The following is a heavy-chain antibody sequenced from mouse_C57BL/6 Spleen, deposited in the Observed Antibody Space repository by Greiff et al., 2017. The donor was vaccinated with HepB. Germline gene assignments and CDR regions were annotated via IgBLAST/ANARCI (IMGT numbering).Heavy chain of an antibody. V-gene: IGHV1-9*01. J-gene: IGHJ4*01. Sequence: QVQLQQPGAELMKPGASVKLSCKATGYTFTGYWIEWVKQRPGHGLEWIGEILPGSGSTNYNEKFKGKATFTADKTSNTAYMQLSSLTTEDSAIYDCARRRPPYYCAMDYWGQGTSVTVSS. CDR1: GYTFTGYW. CDR2: ILPGSGST. CDR3: ARRRPPYYCAMDY.